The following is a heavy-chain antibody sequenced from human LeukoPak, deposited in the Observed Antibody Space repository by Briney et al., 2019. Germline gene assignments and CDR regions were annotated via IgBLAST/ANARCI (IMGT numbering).Heavy chain of an antibody. V-gene: IGHV3-21*01. J-gene: IGHJ4*02. CDR2: ISSSSSYI. D-gene: IGHD1-20*01. CDR3: ARDMGNWNPQGIVDY. Sequence: KAGGSLRLSCAASGLTVSANSMNWVRQAPGKGLEWVSSISSSSSYIYYADSVEGRFTISRDNAKNSLYLQMNSLRADDTAVYYCARDMGNWNPQGIVDYWGQGTLVTVSS. CDR1: GLTVSANS.